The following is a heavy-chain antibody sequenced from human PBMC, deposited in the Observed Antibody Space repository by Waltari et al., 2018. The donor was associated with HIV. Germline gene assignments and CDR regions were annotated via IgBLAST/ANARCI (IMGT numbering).Heavy chain of an antibody. CDR3: ARGAGPNSGWSLGTFDI. J-gene: IGHJ3*02. CDR1: GGTFSSYA. V-gene: IGHV1-69*12. Sequence: QVQLVQSGADVKKPGSSVKVSCKASGGTFSSYAIHWGRQAPGQGLEWMGRINPIFDSTDYPQKFQDRVTITADESTNTAYMELSSLRSEDTAVYYCARGAGPNSGWSLGTFDIWGQGTKVTVSS. CDR2: INPIFDST. D-gene: IGHD6-19*01.